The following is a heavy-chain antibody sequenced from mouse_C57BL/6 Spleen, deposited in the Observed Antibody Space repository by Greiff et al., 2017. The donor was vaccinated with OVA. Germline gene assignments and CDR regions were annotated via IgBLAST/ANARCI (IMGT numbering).Heavy chain of an antibody. J-gene: IGHJ2*01. Sequence: EVKLVESGGGLVKPGGSLKLSCAASGFTLSDYGMHWVRQAPEKGLEWVAYISSGSSTIYYADTVKGRFTISRDNAKNTLFLQMTSLRSEDTAMYYCARDDYLYYFDYWGQGTTLTVSS. V-gene: IGHV5-17*01. D-gene: IGHD2-4*01. CDR1: GFTLSDYG. CDR2: ISSGSSTI. CDR3: ARDDYLYYFDY.